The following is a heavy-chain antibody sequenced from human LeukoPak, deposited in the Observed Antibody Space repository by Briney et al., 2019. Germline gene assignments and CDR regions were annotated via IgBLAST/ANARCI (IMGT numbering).Heavy chain of an antibody. CDR2: FTSDTGDT. V-gene: IGHV3-23*01. J-gene: IGHJ4*02. Sequence: GASLRLSCAASGFTFSSYTMTWVRQAPGKGLELVSAFTSDTGDTYYAESVRGQSTISRDNAKNTLYLQMNSLRAEDTAVYYCARSITGDYWGQGALVTVSS. D-gene: IGHD1-14*01. CDR1: GFTFSSYT. CDR3: ARSITGDY.